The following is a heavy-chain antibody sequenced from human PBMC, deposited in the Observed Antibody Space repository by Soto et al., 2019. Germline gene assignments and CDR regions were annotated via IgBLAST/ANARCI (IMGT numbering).Heavy chain of an antibody. Sequence: SVKVSCKASGGTFSSYAISWVRQAPGQGLEWMGGIIPIFGTANYAQKFQGRVTITADESTSTAYMELSSLRSEDTAVYYCARVYDMGPSHYGMDVWGQGTTVTVSS. CDR2: IIPIFGTA. D-gene: IGHD3-22*01. CDR1: GGTFSSYA. CDR3: ARVYDMGPSHYGMDV. J-gene: IGHJ6*02. V-gene: IGHV1-69*13.